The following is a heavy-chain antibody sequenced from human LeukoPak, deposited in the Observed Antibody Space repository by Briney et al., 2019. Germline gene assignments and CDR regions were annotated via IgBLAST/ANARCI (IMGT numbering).Heavy chain of an antibody. V-gene: IGHV3-7*02. CDR1: GFSFSSYW. CDR2: IKEDGSDK. D-gene: IGHD4-17*01. CDR3: TKYGDDDTPGLN. Sequence: PGGCLRLSCAASGFSFSSYWMTWVRQAPGKGLEWVANIKEDGSDKYYVDSVKGRFTISRDNAKNSLYLQMNSLRAEDTAVYYCTKYGDDDTPGLNWGQGTLVTVSS. J-gene: IGHJ4*02.